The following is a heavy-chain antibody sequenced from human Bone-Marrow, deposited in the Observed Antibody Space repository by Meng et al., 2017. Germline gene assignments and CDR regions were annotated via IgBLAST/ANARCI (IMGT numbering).Heavy chain of an antibody. D-gene: IGHD6-13*01. Sequence: QVQVVQVGGWVERPGAAGKVSCKASGYTFTSYDINWVRQGTGQGLEWMGRINPKSGDTHYAQRFQGRVTMTGDTSISTAYMELSGLRSDDTAMYYCARDEDISAAGKLFGDYWGQGTLVTVSS. CDR1: GYTFTSYD. CDR2: INPKSGDT. V-gene: IGHV1-2*06. J-gene: IGHJ4*02. CDR3: ARDEDISAAGKLFGDY.